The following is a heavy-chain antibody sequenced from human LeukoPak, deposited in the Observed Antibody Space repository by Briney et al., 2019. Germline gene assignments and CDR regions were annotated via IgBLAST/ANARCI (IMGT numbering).Heavy chain of an antibody. CDR1: GFTVSSNY. J-gene: IGHJ4*02. CDR2: IYSGGST. Sequence: PGGSLRLSCAASGFTVSSNYVSWVRQAPGKGLEWVSVIYSGGSTYYADSVKGRFTISRDNSKNTLYLQMNSLRAEDTAVYYCARAPEFSSGWLLDCWGQGSLVTVSS. D-gene: IGHD6-19*01. V-gene: IGHV3-66*01. CDR3: ARAPEFSSGWLLDC.